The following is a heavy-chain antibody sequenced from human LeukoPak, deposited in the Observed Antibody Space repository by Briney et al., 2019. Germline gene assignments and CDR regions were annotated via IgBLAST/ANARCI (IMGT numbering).Heavy chain of an antibody. J-gene: IGHJ4*02. CDR3: AAGTTFLTD. Sequence: PGGSLRLSCAAPGFTFSSYGMHWVRQAPGKGLEWVAVISYDGSNKYYADSVKGRFTISRDNSKNTLYLQMNSLRAEDTAVYYCAAGTTFLTDWGQGTLVTVSS. CDR2: ISYDGSNK. CDR1: GFTFSSYG. D-gene: IGHD1-1*01. V-gene: IGHV3-30*03.